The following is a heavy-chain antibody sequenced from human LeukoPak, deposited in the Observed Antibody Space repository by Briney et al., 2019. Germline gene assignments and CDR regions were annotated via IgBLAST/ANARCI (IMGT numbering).Heavy chain of an antibody. CDR1: GGSISSYY. V-gene: IGHV4-59*08. CDR2: IYYSGST. J-gene: IGHJ4*02. Sequence: PPETLSLTCTVSGGSISSYYWSWIRQPPGKGLEWIGYIYYSGSTNYNPSLKSRVTISVDTSKNQFSLKLSSVTAADTAVYYCARHFKPRSSGREYYFDYWGQGTLVTVSS. CDR3: ARHFKPRSSGREYYFDY. D-gene: IGHD6-19*01.